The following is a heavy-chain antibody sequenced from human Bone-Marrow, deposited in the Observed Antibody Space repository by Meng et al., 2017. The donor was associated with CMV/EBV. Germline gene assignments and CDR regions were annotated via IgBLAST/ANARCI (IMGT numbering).Heavy chain of an antibody. J-gene: IGHJ6*02. V-gene: IGHV1-2*02. Sequence: ASVKVSCKASGYTFTGYYMHWVRQAPGQGLEWMGWVNPNSGGTNYAQKFQGRVTMTRDTSTSTVYMELSRLRSDDTAVYYCARVIVATLGYYYGMDVWGQGTTVTVSS. D-gene: IGHD5-12*01. CDR3: ARVIVATLGYYYGMDV. CDR2: VNPNSGGT. CDR1: GYTFTGYY.